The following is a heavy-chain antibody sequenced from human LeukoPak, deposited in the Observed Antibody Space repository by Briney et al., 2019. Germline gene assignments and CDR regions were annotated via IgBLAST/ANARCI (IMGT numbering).Heavy chain of an antibody. CDR2: IYPGDSDT. V-gene: IGHV5-51*03. Sequence: PGESLKLSCKGSGYSFTSSWIGWVRQMPGKGLEWMGLIYPGDSDTRYSPSFQGQVTISADKSISTAYLQWSSLKASDTAMYYCARSAVSNPNWFDPWGQGTLVTVSS. CDR1: GYSFTSSW. J-gene: IGHJ5*02. D-gene: IGHD2-8*01. CDR3: ARSAVSNPNWFDP.